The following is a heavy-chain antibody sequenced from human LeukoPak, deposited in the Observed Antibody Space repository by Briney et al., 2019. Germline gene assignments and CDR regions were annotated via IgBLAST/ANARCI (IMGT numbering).Heavy chain of an antibody. V-gene: IGHV1-2*02. D-gene: IGHD5-18*01. Sequence: GASVKVSCKASGYTFTSYGISWVRQAPGQGLEWMGWINPNSGGTNYAQKFQGRVTMTRDTSISTAYMELSRLRSDDTAVYYCANEHPTAMVIDYWGQGTLVTVSS. J-gene: IGHJ4*02. CDR3: ANEHPTAMVIDY. CDR2: INPNSGGT. CDR1: GYTFTSYG.